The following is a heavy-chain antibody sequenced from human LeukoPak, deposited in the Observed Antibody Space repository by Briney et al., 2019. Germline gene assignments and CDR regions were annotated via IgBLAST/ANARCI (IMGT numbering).Heavy chain of an antibody. CDR2: ISGGSSYI. V-gene: IGHV3-21*01. CDR3: ARLIVVVPTCTPPVGHSADY. CDR1: GFTFSSYS. J-gene: IGHJ4*02. Sequence: GGSLRLSCAASGFTFSSYSMNWVRQAPGKGLEWVSSISGGSSYIYYADSVKGRFTISRDNAKNSLYLQMNSLRAEDTAVYYCARLIVVVPTCTPPVGHSADYWGRGTLVTVPS. D-gene: IGHD2-2*01.